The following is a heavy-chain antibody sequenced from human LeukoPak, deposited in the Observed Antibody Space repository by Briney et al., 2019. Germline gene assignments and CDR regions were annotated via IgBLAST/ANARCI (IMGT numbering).Heavy chain of an antibody. J-gene: IGHJ4*02. CDR2: ISAGGGST. CDR1: GFTFSSYA. D-gene: IGHD6-19*01. CDR3: AKLMAGSNVDY. V-gene: IGHV3-23*01. Sequence: GGSLRLSCAASGFTFSSYAMTWVRQAPGEGLEWVSGISAGGGSTYYADSVKGRFTISRDNSKNTLYLQMSSLTADDTAVYYCAKLMAGSNVDYWGQGTLVTVSS.